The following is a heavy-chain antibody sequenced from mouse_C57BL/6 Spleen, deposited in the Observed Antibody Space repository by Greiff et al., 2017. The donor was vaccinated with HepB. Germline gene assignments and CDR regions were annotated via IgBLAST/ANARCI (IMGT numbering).Heavy chain of an antibody. CDR3: ASWDDPSYYYAMDY. J-gene: IGHJ4*01. CDR2: IYPRDGST. D-gene: IGHD4-1*01. Sequence: VQLQQSDAELVKPGASVKISCKVSGYTFTDHTIHWMKQRPEQGLEWIGYIYPRDGSTKYNEKFKGKATLTADKSSRTAYMQINRLTSEDSAVYFCASWDDPSYYYAMDYWGQGTSVTVSS. CDR1: GYTFTDHT. V-gene: IGHV1-78*01.